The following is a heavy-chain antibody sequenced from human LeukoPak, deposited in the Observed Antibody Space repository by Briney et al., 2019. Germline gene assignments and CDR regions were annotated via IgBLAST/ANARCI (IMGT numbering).Heavy chain of an antibody. D-gene: IGHD3-3*01. CDR2: IYTSGST. CDR3: ARDHTPTYYDFWSGSHDAFDI. Sequence: SETLSLTCTVSGGSISSYYWSWIRQPAGKGLEWIGRIYTSGSTNYNPSLKSRVTMSVGTSKNQFSLKLSSVTAADTAVYYCARDHTPTYYDFWSGSHDAFDIWGQGTMVTVSS. CDR1: GGSISSYY. V-gene: IGHV4-4*07. J-gene: IGHJ3*02.